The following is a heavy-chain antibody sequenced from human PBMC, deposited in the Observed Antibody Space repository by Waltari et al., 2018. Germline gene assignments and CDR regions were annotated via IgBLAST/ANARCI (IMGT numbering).Heavy chain of an antibody. CDR3: ASPPRVGATTPFPDYFDY. J-gene: IGHJ4*02. D-gene: IGHD1-26*01. CDR1: GGTFSSYA. V-gene: IGHV1-69*01. CDR2: IIPIFGTA. Sequence: QVQLVQSGAEVKKPGSSVKVSCKASGGTFSSYAISWVRQAPGQGLEWMGGIIPIFGTANYAQKFQGRFTITADESTSTAYMELSSLRSEDTAVYYCASPPRVGATTPFPDYFDYWGQGTLVTVSS.